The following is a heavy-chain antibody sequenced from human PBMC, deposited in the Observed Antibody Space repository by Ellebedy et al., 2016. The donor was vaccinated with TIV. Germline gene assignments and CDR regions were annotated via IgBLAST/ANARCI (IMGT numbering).Heavy chain of an antibody. Sequence: ASVKVSCKASGYTFNSYGITWVRQAPGQGLEWMGWISPYNDNTNYAQKFQGRVTISTDTSTSTAYMELRSLKSDDPAVYYCARGGSGWPSDYWGQGTLVTVSS. J-gene: IGHJ4*02. CDR1: GYTFNSYG. CDR2: ISPYNDNT. CDR3: ARGGSGWPSDY. D-gene: IGHD6-19*01. V-gene: IGHV1-18*04.